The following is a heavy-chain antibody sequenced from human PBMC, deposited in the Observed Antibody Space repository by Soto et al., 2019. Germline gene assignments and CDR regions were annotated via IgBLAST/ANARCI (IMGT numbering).Heavy chain of an antibody. Sequence: SETLSLTCTVSAGSITSGDFYWSWIRQHPGKGLEWIGYICHSGRTYHNPSLQSRVTISVDTSKNQFSLNLSSVTAADTAVYYCARGHTNSGDANNWFDPWGQGTLVTVSS. D-gene: IGHD2-8*01. CDR2: ICHSGRT. V-gene: IGHV4-30-4*01. J-gene: IGHJ5*02. CDR1: AGSITSGDFY. CDR3: ARGHTNSGDANNWFDP.